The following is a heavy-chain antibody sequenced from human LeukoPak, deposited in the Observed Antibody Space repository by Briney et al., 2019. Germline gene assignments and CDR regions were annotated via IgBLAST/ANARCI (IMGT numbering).Heavy chain of an antibody. D-gene: IGHD3-22*01. Sequence: SETLSLTCAVYGGSFSGYYWSWIRQPPGKGLEWIGEINHSGSTNYNPPLKSRVTISVDTSKNQFSLKLSSVTAADTAVYYCARGQPGRYYYDSSGYYYLDYWGQGTLVTVSS. V-gene: IGHV4-34*01. CDR2: INHSGST. CDR1: GGSFSGYY. CDR3: ARGQPGRYYYDSSGYYYLDY. J-gene: IGHJ4*02.